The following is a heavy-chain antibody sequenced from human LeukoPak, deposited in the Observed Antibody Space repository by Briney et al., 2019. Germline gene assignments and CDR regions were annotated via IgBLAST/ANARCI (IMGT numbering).Heavy chain of an antibody. CDR1: GFTFSPYW. CDR2: INSDGGST. D-gene: IGHD3-16*01. V-gene: IGHV3-74*01. J-gene: IGHJ4*02. Sequence: GGSLRFSCAAAGFTFSPYWMHWVRQAPGKRLVWVSRINSDGGSTNYADSVKGRFTISRDTATNTLYLQMNSLRGEDSAVYYCARDRGGAGFDYWGQGTLVTVSS. CDR3: ARDRGGAGFDY.